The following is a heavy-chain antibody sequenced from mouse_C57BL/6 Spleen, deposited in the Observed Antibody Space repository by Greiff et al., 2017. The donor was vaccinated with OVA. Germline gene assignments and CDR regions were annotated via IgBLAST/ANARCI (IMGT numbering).Heavy chain of an antibody. V-gene: IGHV1-61*01. CDR2: IYPSDSET. CDR1: GYTFTSYW. Sequence: VQLQQPGAELVRPGSSVKLSCKASGYTFTSYWMDWVKQRPGQGLEWIGNIYPSDSETHYNQKFKDKATLTVDKSSSTAYMQLSSLTSEDSAVYYCARPPYYSNYPYAMDYWGQGTSVTVSS. D-gene: IGHD2-5*01. CDR3: ARPPYYSNYPYAMDY. J-gene: IGHJ4*01.